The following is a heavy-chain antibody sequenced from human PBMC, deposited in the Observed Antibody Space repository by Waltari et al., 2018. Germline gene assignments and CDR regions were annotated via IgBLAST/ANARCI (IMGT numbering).Heavy chain of an antibody. J-gene: IGHJ6*03. CDR3: ARVGVSVPAATYYYYYYMDV. CDR2: INPNSGGT. D-gene: IGHD2-2*01. V-gene: IGHV1-2*02. CDR1: GYTFTGYY. Sequence: QVQLVQSGAEVKKPGASVKVSCKASGYTFTGYYMHWVRQAPGQGLEWMGWINPNSGGTNYAQKFQGRVTMTRDTSISTAYMELSRLRSDDTAVYYCARVGVSVPAATYYYYYYMDVWGKGTTVTVSS.